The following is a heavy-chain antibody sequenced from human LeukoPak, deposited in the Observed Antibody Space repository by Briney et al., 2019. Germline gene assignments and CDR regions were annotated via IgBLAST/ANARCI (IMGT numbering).Heavy chain of an antibody. D-gene: IGHD4-17*01. CDR2: IYHRGST. CDR3: ARGAPTVTTGMDV. CDR1: GGSISSGGYS. J-gene: IGHJ6*02. Sequence: PSETLSLTCAVSGGSISSGGYSWSWIRQPPGKGLEWIGYIYHRGSTYYNPSLKSRVTISVDRSKNQFSLKLSSVTAADTAVYYCARGAPTVTTGMDVWGQGTTVTVSS. V-gene: IGHV4-30-2*01.